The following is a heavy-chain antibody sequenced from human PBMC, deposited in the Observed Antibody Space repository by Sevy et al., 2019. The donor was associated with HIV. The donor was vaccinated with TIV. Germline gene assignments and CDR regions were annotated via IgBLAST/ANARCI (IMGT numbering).Heavy chain of an antibody. CDR2: ISSSSSYI. CDR1: GFTFSSYS. J-gene: IGHJ4*02. D-gene: IGHD3-9*01. V-gene: IGHV3-21*01. Sequence: GGSLRLSCAASGFTFSSYSMNWVRQAPGKGLEWVSSISSSSSYIYYADSVKGRFTISRAKAKNSLYLQMNSLRAEDTAVYYCARETAYYDFLTGYYRGGAYFDYWGQGTLVTVSS. CDR3: ARETAYYDFLTGYYRGGAYFDY.